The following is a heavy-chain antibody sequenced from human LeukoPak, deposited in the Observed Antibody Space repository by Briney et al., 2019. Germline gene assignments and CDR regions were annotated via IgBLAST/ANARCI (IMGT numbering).Heavy chain of an antibody. CDR3: ARGCSAGTPHNWFDP. Sequence: SETLSLTCTVSGGSISGYYWSWIRQPPGKGLEWIGYTYYSGSTNYNPSLKSRVTISVDTSKNQFSLKLSSVTAADTAVYYCARGCSAGTPHNWFDPWGQGTLVTVSS. CDR1: GGSISGYY. CDR2: TYYSGST. V-gene: IGHV4-59*01. D-gene: IGHD6-13*01. J-gene: IGHJ5*02.